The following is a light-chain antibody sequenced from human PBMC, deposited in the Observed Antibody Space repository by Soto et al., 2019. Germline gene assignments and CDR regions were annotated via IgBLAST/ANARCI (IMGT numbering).Light chain of an antibody. Sequence: DIQMTQSPSSLSASVGDRVTITCRASQSISSYLNWYQQKPGKAPKLLIYAASSLQTGVPSRFSGSGSGTDFTLTISSQQPEDYATYYCQQSYSTLRTFGQGTKVEIK. CDR1: QSISSY. CDR2: AAS. CDR3: QQSYSTLRT. V-gene: IGKV1-39*01. J-gene: IGKJ1*01.